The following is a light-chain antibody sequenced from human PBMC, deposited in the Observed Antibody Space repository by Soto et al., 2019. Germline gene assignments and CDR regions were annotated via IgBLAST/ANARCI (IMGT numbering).Light chain of an antibody. CDR1: QSVSSY. CDR2: DAS. J-gene: IGKJ4*01. CDR3: QQRSNWPPRLS. Sequence: EIVLTQSPATLSLSPGERATLSCRASQSVSSYLAWYQQKPGQAPRLLIYDASNRATGIPARFSGSGSGTDFTLTISSLEPEDFAVYYCQQRSNWPPRLSFGGWTKVEIK. V-gene: IGKV3-11*01.